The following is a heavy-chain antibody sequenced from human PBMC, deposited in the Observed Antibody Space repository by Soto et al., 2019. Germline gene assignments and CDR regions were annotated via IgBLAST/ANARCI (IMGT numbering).Heavy chain of an antibody. CDR3: ARDLDGSGSYYTDY. D-gene: IGHD3-10*01. V-gene: IGHV1-18*01. J-gene: IGHJ4*02. Sequence: QVQLVQSGAEVKSPGTSVKVSCRTSGYTFTSAGISWVRQAPGQGLECMGWISVYNGNTKYAQSVQGRVTMTTATSPSTAAIELRRLTSDDTAVYYWARDLDGSGSYYTDYWGQGPLNTVAA. CDR1: GYTFTSAG. CDR2: ISVYNGNT.